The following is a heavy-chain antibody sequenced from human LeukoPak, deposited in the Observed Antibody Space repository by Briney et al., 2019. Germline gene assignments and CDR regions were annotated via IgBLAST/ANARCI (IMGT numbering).Heavy chain of an antibody. D-gene: IGHD6-19*01. V-gene: IGHV1-69*04. Sequence: GASVKVSCKASGGTFSTYAISWVRQAPGQGLEWMGRIIPIFGVAKYAQKFQGRVTITADKSTSTAYMELSSLTSEDTAVYYCAREGTSVAGTWWSDPWGQGTLVTVSS. J-gene: IGHJ5*02. CDR2: IIPIFGVA. CDR1: GGTFSTYA. CDR3: AREGTSVAGTWWSDP.